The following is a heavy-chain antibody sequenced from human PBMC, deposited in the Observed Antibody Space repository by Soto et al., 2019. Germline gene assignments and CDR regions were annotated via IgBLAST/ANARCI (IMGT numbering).Heavy chain of an antibody. V-gene: IGHV3-23*01. D-gene: IGHD6-6*01. CDR1: GFTFSSYA. CDR2: ISGSGGST. CDR3: AKDPSSSVEFFDY. J-gene: IGHJ4*02. Sequence: EVQLLESGGGLVQPGGSLRLSCAASGFTFSSYAMSWVRQAPGKGLEWVSAISGSGGSTYYADSVKGRFTISRDNSKNTLYLQMNSLRAEDTALYYCAKDPSSSVEFFDYWGQGTLVTVSS.